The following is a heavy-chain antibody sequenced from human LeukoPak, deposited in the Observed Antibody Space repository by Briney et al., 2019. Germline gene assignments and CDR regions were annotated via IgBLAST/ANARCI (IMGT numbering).Heavy chain of an antibody. V-gene: IGHV3-21*01. D-gene: IGHD3-22*01. J-gene: IGHJ4*02. CDR2: ISSSSSYI. Sequence: PGGSLRLSCAASGFTFSSYSMNWVRQAPGKGLEWVSSISSSSSYIYYADSVKGRFTISRDNAKNSLYLQMNSLRAEDTAVYYCARDDYREYYYDSSGYYGVYWGQGTLVTVSS. CDR3: ARDDYREYYYDSSGYYGVY. CDR1: GFTFSSYS.